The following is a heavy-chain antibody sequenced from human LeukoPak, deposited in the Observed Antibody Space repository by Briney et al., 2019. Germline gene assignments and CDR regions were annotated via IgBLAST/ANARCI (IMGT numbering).Heavy chain of an antibody. V-gene: IGHV3-23*01. CDR3: AGSPYWYSYFDY. CDR1: GFTFSSYA. Sequence: PGGSLRLSCAASGFTFSSYAMSWVRQAPEKGLEWVSVISGSGGSTYYAGAVKGRFTISRDNSKNTLYLQMNSLRAEDTAVYYCAGSPYWYSYFDYWGQGILVTVSS. CDR2: ISGSGGST. J-gene: IGHJ4*02. D-gene: IGHD1-26*01.